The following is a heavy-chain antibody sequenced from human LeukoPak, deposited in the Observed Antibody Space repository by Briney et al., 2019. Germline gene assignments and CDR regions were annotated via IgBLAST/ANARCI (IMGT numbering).Heavy chain of an antibody. CDR2: IHTGNGFT. CDR3: ARSEYDLQGSSARWPDY. V-gene: IGHV1-3*04. J-gene: IGHJ4*02. Sequence: GASVKVSCKASGYSFTNYACHWVRQAPGQSLEWMGWIHTGNGFTRYSQKFQGRVTITRDTSASTAYMELSSLGSEDTAVYYCARSEYDLQGSSARWPDYWGQGALVTVSS. D-gene: IGHD2/OR15-2a*01. CDR1: GYSFTNYA.